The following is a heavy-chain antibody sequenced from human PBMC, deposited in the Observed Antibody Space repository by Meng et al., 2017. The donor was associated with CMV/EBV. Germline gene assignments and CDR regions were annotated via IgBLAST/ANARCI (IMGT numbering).Heavy chain of an antibody. CDR1: GGTFSSYA. CDR2: IIPILGIA. Sequence: SVMVSCNASGGTFSSYAISWVRQAPGQGLVWMGGIIPILGIANYAQKFQGRVTITTDESTSTAYMELSSLRSEDTAVYYCARVDRYNWNDVGAFDIWGQGTMVTVSS. D-gene: IGHD1-1*01. J-gene: IGHJ3*02. CDR3: ARVDRYNWNDVGAFDI. V-gene: IGHV1-69*10.